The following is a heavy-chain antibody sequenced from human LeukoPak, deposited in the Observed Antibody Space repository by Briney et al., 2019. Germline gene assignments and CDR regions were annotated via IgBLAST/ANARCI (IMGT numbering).Heavy chain of an antibody. Sequence: GGSLRLSCAASGFTFSSYSMNWVRQAPGKGLEWVSSISSSSSYIYYADSVKGRFTISRDNAKNSLYLQMNSLRAEDTALYYCAKGSTRHLDYWGQGTLVTVSS. D-gene: IGHD1-26*01. CDR1: GFTFSSYS. CDR2: ISSSSSYI. CDR3: AKGSTRHLDY. V-gene: IGHV3-21*04. J-gene: IGHJ4*02.